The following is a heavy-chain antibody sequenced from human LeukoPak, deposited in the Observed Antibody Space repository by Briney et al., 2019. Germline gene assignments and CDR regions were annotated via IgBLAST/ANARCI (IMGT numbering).Heavy chain of an antibody. CDR3: AREEQWLVNHY. D-gene: IGHD6-19*01. J-gene: IGHJ4*02. V-gene: IGHV4-61*02. CDR2: IYTSGST. CDR1: GGSISSGSAY. Sequence: SETLSLTCTVSGGSISSGSAYWSWIRQPAGTGLECIGRIYTSGSTNYNPSLKSRVTISVDTSKNQFSLKLSSVTAADTAVYYCAREEQWLVNHYWGQGTLVTVSS.